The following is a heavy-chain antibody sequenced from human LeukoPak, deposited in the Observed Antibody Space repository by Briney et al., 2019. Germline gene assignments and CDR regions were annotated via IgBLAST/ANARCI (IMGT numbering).Heavy chain of an antibody. CDR2: ISYDGSNK. CDR3: AQDRTRWIDWLRDDAFDI. D-gene: IGHD3-9*01. J-gene: IGHJ3*02. CDR1: GFTFSSYV. Sequence: GGSLRLSCAASGFTFSSYVMHWVRQAPGKRLEWVAVISYDGSNKYYADSVKGRFTISRDNSKNTLYLQMNSLRAEDTAVYYCAQDRTRWIDWLRDDAFDIWGQGTMVTVSS. V-gene: IGHV3-30*18.